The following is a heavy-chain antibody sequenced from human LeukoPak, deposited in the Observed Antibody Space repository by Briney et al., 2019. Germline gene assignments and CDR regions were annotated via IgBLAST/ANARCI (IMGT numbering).Heavy chain of an antibody. D-gene: IGHD3-10*01. V-gene: IGHV1-8*01. Sequence: ASVKVSCKASGYTFTSYDINWVRQATGRGLEWMGWMNPNSGNTGYAQKFQGRVTMTRNTSISTAYMELSSLRSEDTAVYYCARYETYYYGSGREDYWGQGTLVTVSS. CDR3: ARYETYYYGSGREDY. CDR2: MNPNSGNT. J-gene: IGHJ4*02. CDR1: GYTFTSYD.